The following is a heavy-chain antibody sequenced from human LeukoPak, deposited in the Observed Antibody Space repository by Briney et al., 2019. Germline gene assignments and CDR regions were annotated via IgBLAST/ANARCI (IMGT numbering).Heavy chain of an antibody. D-gene: IGHD5-18*01. CDR2: ITSSSSYI. J-gene: IGHJ4*02. CDR1: GFTFSTYT. Sequence: PGGSLRLSCAASGFTFSTYTMNWVRQAPGKGLEWVSSITSSSSYIYYADSVKGRFTISRDDAKNSLYLQMNTLRAEDTAVYYCAARRGYSYVSDYWGQGTLVTVSS. CDR3: AARRGYSYVSDY. V-gene: IGHV3-21*01.